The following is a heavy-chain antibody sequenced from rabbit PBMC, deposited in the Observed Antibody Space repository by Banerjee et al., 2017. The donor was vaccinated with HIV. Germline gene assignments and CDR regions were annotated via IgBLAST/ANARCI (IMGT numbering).Heavy chain of an antibody. V-gene: IGHV1S45*01. CDR1: GFDFSRYY. CDR3: ARDAGSSNAREYFNL. J-gene: IGHJ4*01. CDR2: INTSSGNT. Sequence: QEQLEEYGGGLFKPGGSLKLSCKASGFDFSRYYMSWVRQAPGKGLEWIACINTSSGNTVYVSWAKGRFTISKTSSTTVTLQMTSLTAADTATYFCARDAGSSNAREYFNLWGPGTLVTVS. D-gene: IGHD4-2*01.